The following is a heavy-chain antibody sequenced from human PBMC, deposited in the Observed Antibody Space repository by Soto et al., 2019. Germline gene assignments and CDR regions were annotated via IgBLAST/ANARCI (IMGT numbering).Heavy chain of an antibody. CDR3: ARDISNPDYYYYYMDV. CDR1: GFTFSSYS. V-gene: IGHV3-21*01. J-gene: IGHJ6*03. Sequence: EVQLVESGGGLVKPGGSLRLSCAASGFTFSSYSMNWVRQAPGKGLEWVSSISSSSSYIYYADSVKGRFTISRDNAKNSLYLQMNSLRAEDTAVYYCARDISNPDYYYYYMDVWGKGTTVTVSS. CDR2: ISSSSSYI. D-gene: IGHD4-4*01.